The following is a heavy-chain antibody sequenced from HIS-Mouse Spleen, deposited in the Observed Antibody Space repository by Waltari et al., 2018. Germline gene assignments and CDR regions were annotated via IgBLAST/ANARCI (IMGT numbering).Heavy chain of an antibody. CDR1: GFSLSTSGMC. Sequence: QVTLRESGPALVKPTQTLTLTCTFSGFSLSTSGMCVSWIRQPPGKALEWLARIDWDDDNYYSTSLKTRLTSSKDTSKNQGVLTMTNLDPVDTATYYCARIAEGYSSGWYAFDYWGQGTLVTVSS. J-gene: IGHJ4*02. CDR3: ARIAEGYSSGWYAFDY. D-gene: IGHD6-19*01. V-gene: IGHV2-70*15. CDR2: IDWDDDN.